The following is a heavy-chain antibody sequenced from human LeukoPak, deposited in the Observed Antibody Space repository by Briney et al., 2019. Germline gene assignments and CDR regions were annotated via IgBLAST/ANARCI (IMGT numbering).Heavy chain of an antibody. J-gene: IGHJ4*02. D-gene: IGHD6-19*01. CDR1: GFTFSSYA. CDR3: ARIGIAVAAHAVYFDY. Sequence: PSGGSLRLSCAASGFTFSSYAMSWVRQAPGKGLEWVSAISDSDGNTYYADSVKGRFTISRDDSKNTVYLQMNGLRAEDTAVYYCARIGIAVAAHAVYFDYWGQGTLVTVSS. CDR2: ISDSDGNT. V-gene: IGHV3-23*01.